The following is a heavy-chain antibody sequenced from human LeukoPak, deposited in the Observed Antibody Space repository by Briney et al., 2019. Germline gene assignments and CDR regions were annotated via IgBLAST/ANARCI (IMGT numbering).Heavy chain of an antibody. CDR3: AKDQRGGTYVRTYYFDY. J-gene: IGHJ4*02. CDR2: INWNGGST. V-gene: IGHV3-20*04. Sequence: GGSLRLSCAASGFTFDDYGMSWVCQAPGKGLEWVSGINWNGGSTGYADSVKGRFTISRDNAKNSLYLQMNSLRAEDTAVYYCAKDQRGGTYVRTYYFDYWGQGTLVTVSS. CDR1: GFTFDDYG. D-gene: IGHD1-26*01.